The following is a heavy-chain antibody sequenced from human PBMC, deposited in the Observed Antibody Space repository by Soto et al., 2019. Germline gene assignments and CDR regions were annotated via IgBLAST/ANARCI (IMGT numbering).Heavy chain of an antibody. CDR2: ISPMFGAA. D-gene: IGHD3-10*01. V-gene: IGHV1-69*19. CDR1: GGTFNTSA. Sequence: QVQLVQSGAEMKKPGSSVKVSCQSSGGTFNTSAINWVRQAPGQGPEWMGDISPMFGAANYAPKFQGRVTITADESTGTSYMQLSSLTSEDTALYFCAREVQVHTPAFVYWGQGTLVTVSS. CDR3: AREVQVHTPAFVY. J-gene: IGHJ4*02.